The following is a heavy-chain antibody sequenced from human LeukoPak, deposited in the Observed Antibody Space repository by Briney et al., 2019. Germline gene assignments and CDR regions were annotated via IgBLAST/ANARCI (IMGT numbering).Heavy chain of an antibody. CDR3: ARVPFDYYDSDDYYYHDAFDI. D-gene: IGHD3-22*01. Sequence: PSETLSRTCAVYGGSFSGYYWSWIRQPPGKGLEWIGEINHSGSTNYNPSLKSRVTISVDRSKNQLSLNLSSVTAADTAVYYCARVPFDYYDSDDYYYHDAFDIWGQGTMVTVSS. V-gene: IGHV4-34*01. J-gene: IGHJ3*02. CDR2: INHSGST. CDR1: GGSFSGYY.